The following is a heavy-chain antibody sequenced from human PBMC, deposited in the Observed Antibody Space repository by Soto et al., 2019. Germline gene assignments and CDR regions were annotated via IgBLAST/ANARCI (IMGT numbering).Heavy chain of an antibody. CDR2: IGTAGDT. V-gene: IGHV3-13*01. J-gene: IGHJ4*02. CDR3: ARALGGSGSYSGDYFDY. Sequence: GGSLRLSCAASGFTFSSYDMHWVRQATGKGLEWVSAIGTAGDTYYPGSVKGRFTISRENAKNSLYLQMNSLRAGDTAVYYCARALGGSGSYSGDYFDYWGQGTLVTVSS. D-gene: IGHD3-10*01. CDR1: GFTFSSYD.